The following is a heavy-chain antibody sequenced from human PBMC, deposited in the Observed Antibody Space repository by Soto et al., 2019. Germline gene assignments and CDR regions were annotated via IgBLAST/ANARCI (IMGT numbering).Heavy chain of an antibody. CDR1: GFTVSSNY. J-gene: IGHJ4*02. Sequence: WGSLRLSCAASGFTVSSNYMSWVRQAPGKGLETVSIISYDGSDKYYTDAVRGRFTISRDNSKNTLYLQMSSLRAEDTAVYYCAKIGVPYFYDRSGYTYWGQGTLVTV. V-gene: IGHV3-30*18. CDR3: AKIGVPYFYDRSGYTY. D-gene: IGHD3-22*01. CDR2: ISYDGSDK.